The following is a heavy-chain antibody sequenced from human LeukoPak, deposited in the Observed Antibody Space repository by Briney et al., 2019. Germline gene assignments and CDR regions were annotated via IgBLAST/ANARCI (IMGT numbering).Heavy chain of an antibody. CDR3: ARVGSDLLAYYGGDCPFDI. Sequence: GGSLRLSCAASGFTFSDYYMSWIRQAPAKGLEGVSYISSSGSTIYYADSVKGRFTISRDNAKSSLYLQMNSLRAEDTAVYYCARVGSDLLAYYGGDCPFDIWGQGTMVTVSS. V-gene: IGHV3-11*04. CDR1: GFTFSDYY. J-gene: IGHJ3*02. D-gene: IGHD2-21*02. CDR2: ISSSGSTI.